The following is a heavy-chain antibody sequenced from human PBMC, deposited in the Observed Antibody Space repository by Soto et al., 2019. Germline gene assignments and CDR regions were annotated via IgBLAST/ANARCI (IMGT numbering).Heavy chain of an antibody. D-gene: IGHD6-19*01. CDR3: ARYPVAENYYYYGTAV. CDR1: GFTFSSYS. CDR2: ISSSSSYI. V-gene: IGHV3-21*01. Sequence: GWSLRLSCAASGFTFSSYSMNLVRQAPGRGLEWVSSISSSSSYIYYADSVKGRFTISRDNAKNSLYLQMNSLRAEDTAVYYCARYPVAENYYYYGTAVWGQGTTVTVSS. J-gene: IGHJ6*01.